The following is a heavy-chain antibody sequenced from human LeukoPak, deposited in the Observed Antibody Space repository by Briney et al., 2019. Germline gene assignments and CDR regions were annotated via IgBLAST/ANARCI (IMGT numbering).Heavy chain of an antibody. D-gene: IGHD6-13*01. Sequence: PGGSLRLSCAASGFSFSTYSMNWVRQAPGTGLEWVSSISTSGIYIHYADSVKGRFTISRDNSKNTLYLQMNSLRAEDTALYYCAKGGYSSRAPLDYWGQGILVTVSS. V-gene: IGHV3-21*04. CDR2: ISTSGIYI. CDR1: GFSFSTYS. J-gene: IGHJ4*02. CDR3: AKGGYSSRAPLDY.